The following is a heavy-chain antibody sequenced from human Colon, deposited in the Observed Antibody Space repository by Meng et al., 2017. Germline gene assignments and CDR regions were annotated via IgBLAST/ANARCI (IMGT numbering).Heavy chain of an antibody. CDR1: GYTFTGYY. D-gene: IGHD6-19*01. Sequence: VQLVQSGAEGKKPGASVKVSCKASGYTFTGYYMHWVRQAPGQGLEWMGMIKPNRGSTDYAQKFQGRVSMTRDTSTTTFYMELSNLTSDDTAVYYCARPHMTEAGYYFDYWGQGTLVTVSS. CDR3: ARPHMTEAGYYFDY. CDR2: IKPNRGST. V-gene: IGHV1-46*01. J-gene: IGHJ4*02.